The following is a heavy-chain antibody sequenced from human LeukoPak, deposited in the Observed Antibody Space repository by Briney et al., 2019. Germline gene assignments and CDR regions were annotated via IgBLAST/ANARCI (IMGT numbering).Heavy chain of an antibody. Sequence: ASVKVSCKASGYTFTGYYMYWVRQAPGQGLEWMGIINPSGGSTSYAQKFQGRVTMTRDMSTSTVYMELSSLRSEDTAVYYCARDRSRVLPVEMAFWGQGTLVTVSS. CDR2: INPSGGST. D-gene: IGHD5-24*01. V-gene: IGHV1-46*01. CDR1: GYTFTGYY. J-gene: IGHJ4*02. CDR3: ARDRSRVLPVEMAF.